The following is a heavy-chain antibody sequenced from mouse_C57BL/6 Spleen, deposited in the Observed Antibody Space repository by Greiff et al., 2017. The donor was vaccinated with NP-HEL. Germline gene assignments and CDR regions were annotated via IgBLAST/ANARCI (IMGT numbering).Heavy chain of an antibody. J-gene: IGHJ2*01. CDR1: GYTFTSYW. Sequence: VQLQQPGAELVRPGSSVKLSCKASGYTFTSYWMDWVKQRPGQGLEWIGNIYPSDSETHYNQKFKDKATLTVDKSSSTAYMQLSSLTSEDSAVYYCARGGYGYDGDFDYWGQGTTLTVSS. V-gene: IGHV1-61*01. D-gene: IGHD2-2*01. CDR2: IYPSDSET. CDR3: ARGGYGYDGDFDY.